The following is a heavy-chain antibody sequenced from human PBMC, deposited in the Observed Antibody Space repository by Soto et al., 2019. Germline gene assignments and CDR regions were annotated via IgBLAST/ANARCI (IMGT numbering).Heavy chain of an antibody. CDR2: IYPGDSDT. Sequence: GEYLKISCKGSGYSFTRHWIGWVRQMPGKGLEWMGIIYPGDSDTRYSPSFQGQVTISADKSISTAYLQWSSLKGSDTATYSCAGPGARYYCGMDVCGQGTTVTVSS. CDR3: AGPGARYYCGMDV. V-gene: IGHV5-51*01. J-gene: IGHJ6*02. CDR1: GYSFTRHW. D-gene: IGHD1-26*01.